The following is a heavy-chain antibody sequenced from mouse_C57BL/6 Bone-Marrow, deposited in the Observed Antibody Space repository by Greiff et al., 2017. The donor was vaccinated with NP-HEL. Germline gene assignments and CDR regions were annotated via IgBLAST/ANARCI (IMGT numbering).Heavy chain of an antibody. Sequence: QVQLKQSGAELVKPGASVKISCKASGYAFSSYWMNWVKQRPGKGLEWIGQIYPGDGDTNYNGKFKGKATLTADKSSSTAYMQLSSLTSEDSAVYFRARRGSSWYFDVWGTGTTVTVSS. J-gene: IGHJ1*03. CDR1: GYAFSSYW. V-gene: IGHV1-80*01. CDR2: IYPGDGDT. CDR3: ARRGSSWYFDV.